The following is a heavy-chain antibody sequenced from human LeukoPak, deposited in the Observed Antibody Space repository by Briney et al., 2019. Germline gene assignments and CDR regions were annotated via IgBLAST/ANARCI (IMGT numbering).Heavy chain of an antibody. D-gene: IGHD1-26*01. CDR2: INHSGRT. Sequence: SETLSLTCAVYGGSFNDYYWSWIRQPPGKGLEWIGEINHSGRTNYNPSLKSRVTISVDTSKNQFSLKLSSVTAADTAVYYCASQGYGSYYHYYYYMDVWGKGTTVTISS. J-gene: IGHJ6*03. CDR1: GGSFNDYY. V-gene: IGHV4-34*01. CDR3: ASQGYGSYYHYYYYMDV.